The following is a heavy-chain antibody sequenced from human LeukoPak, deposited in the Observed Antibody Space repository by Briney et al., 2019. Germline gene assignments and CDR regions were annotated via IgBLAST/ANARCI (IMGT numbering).Heavy chain of an antibody. V-gene: IGHV3-21*01. CDR1: GFTFNHYW. D-gene: IGHD6-19*01. J-gene: IGHJ4*02. CDR2: ISSSSSHI. Sequence: GGSLRLSCAVSGFTFNHYWMNWVRQSPGKGLEWVSSISSSSSHIYYADSVKGRFTISRDNAKNSLYLQMNSLRTEDTAVYYCARDMDSSGWGIFDYWGQGTLGTVSS. CDR3: ARDMDSSGWGIFDY.